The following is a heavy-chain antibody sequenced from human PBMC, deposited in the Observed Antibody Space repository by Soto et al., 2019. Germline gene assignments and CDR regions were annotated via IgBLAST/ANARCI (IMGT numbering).Heavy chain of an antibody. D-gene: IGHD2-15*01. CDR1: GYNFTNYW. CDR2: IYPGDSDI. CDR3: ARQLPYGGNSYYGMDV. Sequence: GESLKISCQALGYNFTNYWIGWVRQMPGKGLEWMGIIYPGDSDIRYSPSFQGQVTISADKSISTAYLQWSGLKASDTAIYYCARQLPYGGNSYYGMDVWGQGTTVTVSS. J-gene: IGHJ6*02. V-gene: IGHV5-51*01.